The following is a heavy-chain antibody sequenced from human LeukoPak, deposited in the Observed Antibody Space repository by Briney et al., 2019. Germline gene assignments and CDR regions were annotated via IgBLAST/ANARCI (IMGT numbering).Heavy chain of an antibody. D-gene: IGHD3-16*01. Sequence: GGSLRLSCAASGFTFSSYSMNWVRQAPGKGLEWVSAISGSGGTTYYADSVKGRFTISRDNSKNTLYLQMNSLRAEDTAVYYCAKDRNMITFGGVAAGHWGQGTMVTVSS. CDR1: GFTFSSYS. CDR2: ISGSGGTT. V-gene: IGHV3-23*01. CDR3: AKDRNMITFGGVAAGH. J-gene: IGHJ3*01.